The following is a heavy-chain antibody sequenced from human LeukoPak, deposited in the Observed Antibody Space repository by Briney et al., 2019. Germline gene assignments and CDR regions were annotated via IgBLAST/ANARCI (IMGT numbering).Heavy chain of an antibody. J-gene: IGHJ4*02. V-gene: IGHV1-46*01. CDR2: INPSGGST. CDR1: GYTFTSSY. Sequence: GASVRVSCKASGYTFTSSYVHWVRQAPGQGLEWMGIINPSGGSTSYAQKFQGRVTMTRDTSTSTVYMELSSLRSEDTAVYYCANPDPGYWGQGTLVTVSS. D-gene: IGHD1-14*01. CDR3: ANPDPGY.